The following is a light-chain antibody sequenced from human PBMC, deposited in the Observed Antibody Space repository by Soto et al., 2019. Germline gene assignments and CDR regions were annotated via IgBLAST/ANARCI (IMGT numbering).Light chain of an antibody. V-gene: IGLV1-44*01. CDR3: AAWDGSLNNVL. Sequence: QSVLTQPPSASGTPGQRGTISCSGSGSSIGTNTVNWYRQLPGTAPKLLISGNNQRPSGVPDRFSGSKSGISASLAISGLQSEDEAEYYCAAWDGSLNNVLFGGGTKVTVL. J-gene: IGLJ2*01. CDR2: GNN. CDR1: GSSIGTNT.